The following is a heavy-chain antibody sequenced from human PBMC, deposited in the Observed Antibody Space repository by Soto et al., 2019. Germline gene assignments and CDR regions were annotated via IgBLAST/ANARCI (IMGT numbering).Heavy chain of an antibody. Sequence: VASVKVSCKASGYTFTRYTMNWVRQAPGQRLEWMGWINPDNGNTKSSQKFQDRVIITRDTSASTAYMDLSSLRSEDTDVYYCARALATGQLDPWGQETLETVSS. CDR2: INPDNGNT. CDR3: ARALATGQLDP. CDR1: GYTFTRYT. D-gene: IGHD2-2*01. J-gene: IGHJ5*02. V-gene: IGHV1-3*01.